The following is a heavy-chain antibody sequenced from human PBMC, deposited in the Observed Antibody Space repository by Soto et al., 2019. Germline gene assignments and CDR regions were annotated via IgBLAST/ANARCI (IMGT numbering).Heavy chain of an antibody. D-gene: IGHD4-17*01. Sequence: PGGSLRFSCAASGFTFYAFGLHWVRKAPGTGLEWVGLISFDGHTKYFADSVRGRFTISRDNSKNMLFLQFNSMRVDDTDLYYCARDRHGGTYAYIDHGGPETLQTISS. J-gene: IGHJ4*02. CDR2: ISFDGHTK. CDR3: ARDRHGGTYAYIDH. V-gene: IGHV3-30-3*01. CDR1: GFTFYAFG.